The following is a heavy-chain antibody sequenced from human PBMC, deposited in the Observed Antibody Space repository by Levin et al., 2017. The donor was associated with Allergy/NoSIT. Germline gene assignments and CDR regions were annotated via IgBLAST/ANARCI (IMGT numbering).Heavy chain of an antibody. D-gene: IGHD2-21*02. CDR1: GFTFTSSA. Sequence: ASVKVSCKASGFTFTSSAVQWVRQARGQRLEWIGWIVVGSGNTNYAQKFQERVTITRDMSTSTAYMELSSLRSEDTAVYYCAAEGSAGAYCGGDCYRWGQGTLVTVSS. V-gene: IGHV1-58*01. J-gene: IGHJ4*02. CDR3: AAEGSAGAYCGGDCYR. CDR2: IVVGSGNT.